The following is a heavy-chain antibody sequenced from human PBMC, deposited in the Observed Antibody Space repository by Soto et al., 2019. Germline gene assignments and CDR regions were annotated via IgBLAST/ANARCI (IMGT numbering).Heavy chain of an antibody. CDR1: GYKFTSSW. CDR2: IFPSDSDT. J-gene: IGHJ5*02. Sequence: GESLKISCRTSGYKFTSSWIAWVHQMPGKGLEWMGIIFPSDSDTRYSPSFQGQVTISADRSTSTVFLQWASLKASDTAVYFCARKDKSGYFSWFDPWGQGTLVTVS. CDR3: ARKDKSGYFSWFDP. V-gene: IGHV5-51*07. D-gene: IGHD3-22*01.